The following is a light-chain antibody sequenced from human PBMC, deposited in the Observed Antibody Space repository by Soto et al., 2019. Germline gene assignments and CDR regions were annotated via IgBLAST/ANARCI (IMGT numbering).Light chain of an antibody. V-gene: IGKV3-15*01. CDR3: QQGHNWPLT. CDR2: GAS. CDR1: QSISSE. Sequence: EIVMTQSPATLSVSPGERATLSCRASQSISSELAWYQQKPGQPPRLLIYGASTRATGVQATLTGSGPGSDFNLTISGLQSEDFAVYYCQQGHNWPLTFGQGTWLAI. J-gene: IGKJ2*01.